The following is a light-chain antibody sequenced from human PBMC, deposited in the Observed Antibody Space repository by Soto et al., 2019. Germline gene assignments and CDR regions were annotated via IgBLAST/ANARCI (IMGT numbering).Light chain of an antibody. V-gene: IGLV1-51*01. J-gene: IGLJ1*01. CDR2: DNN. CDR1: SSNIGNNY. CDR3: GTWDSSLSVQV. Sequence: QSALTQPPSVSAAPGQKVTISCSGSSSNIGNNYVSWYQQVPGTAPKLLIYDNNKRPSGNPDRFSGSKSGTSATLGISGLQTGDEADYYCGTWDSSLSVQVFGSGTKVTVL.